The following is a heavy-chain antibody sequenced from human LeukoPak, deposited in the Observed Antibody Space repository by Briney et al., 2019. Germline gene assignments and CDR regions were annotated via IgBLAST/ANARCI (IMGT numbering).Heavy chain of an antibody. V-gene: IGHV3-9*01. Sequence: GGSLRLSCAASGFTFDDYAMHWVRQAPGKGLEWVSGISWNSGSIGYADSVKGRFTISRDNAKNSLYLQMNSLRAEDTALYYCAKDTGPRRLFSSTRFDYWGQGTLVTVSS. CDR3: AKDTGPRRLFSSTRFDY. D-gene: IGHD3-22*01. CDR1: GFTFDDYA. CDR2: ISWNSGSI. J-gene: IGHJ4*02.